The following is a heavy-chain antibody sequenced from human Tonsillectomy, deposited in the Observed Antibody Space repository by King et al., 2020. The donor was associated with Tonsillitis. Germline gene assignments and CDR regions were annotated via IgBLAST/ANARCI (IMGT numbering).Heavy chain of an antibody. V-gene: IGHV3-30*18. Sequence: HVQLVESGGGVVQPGRSLRLSCAASGFTFSRYGMHWVRQAPGKGLEWVAVISYDGSNKYDADAVKGRFTISRDNYKNTLYLKMNSLRGEDTAVYYCANDRYGSGSYLDYWGQGTLVPVSS. CDR2: ISYDGSNK. CDR3: ANDRYGSGSYLDY. CDR1: GFTFSRYG. D-gene: IGHD3-10*01. J-gene: IGHJ4*02.